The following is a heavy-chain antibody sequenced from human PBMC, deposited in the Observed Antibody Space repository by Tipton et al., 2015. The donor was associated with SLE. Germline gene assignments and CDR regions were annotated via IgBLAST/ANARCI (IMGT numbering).Heavy chain of an antibody. J-gene: IGHJ4*02. Sequence: QSGPEVKKPGASVKVSCKASGYTFTTYGISWVRQAPGQGLEWMGWISAYSGNTKYAQKLQGRVTMTTDTSTSTAYMELRSLRSDDTAVYYCVLSSVAATQAYWGQGTLVTVSS. CDR3: VLSSVAATQAY. D-gene: IGHD6-13*01. CDR1: GYTFTTYG. CDR2: ISAYSGNT. V-gene: IGHV1-18*01.